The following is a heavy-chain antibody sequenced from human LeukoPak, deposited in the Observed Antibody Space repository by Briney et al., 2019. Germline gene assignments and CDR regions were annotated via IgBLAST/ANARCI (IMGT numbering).Heavy chain of an antibody. J-gene: IGHJ6*04. D-gene: IGHD3-22*01. CDR3: ARAGGYYDSSGYYFTQEMDV. Sequence: GGSLRLSCAASGFTFSDYYMSWIRQAPGKGLEWISYISSSGSIIYYADSVKGRFTISRDNAKNSLYLQMNSLRAEDTAVYYCARAGGYYDSSGYYFTQEMDVWGKGTTVTVSS. CDR2: ISSSGSII. CDR1: GFTFSDYY. V-gene: IGHV3-11*01.